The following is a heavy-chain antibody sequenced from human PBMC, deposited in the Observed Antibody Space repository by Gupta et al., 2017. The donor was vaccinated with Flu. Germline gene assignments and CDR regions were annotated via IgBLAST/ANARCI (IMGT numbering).Heavy chain of an antibody. J-gene: IGHJ5*02. D-gene: IGHD3-9*01. CDR2: ISGSGDT. CDR1: GLTFNTYV. Sequence: EVQLLEAGGGLVQPGGSVRPAWSTSGLTFNTYVISWVRQAQGKGLEWVSGISGSGDTYYAASVQGRFTISRDNSKNTLFLQMHSLRADDTAIYFCAKDVGFRYFVPWGQGTLGTVSS. V-gene: IGHV3-23*01. CDR3: AKDVGFRYFVP.